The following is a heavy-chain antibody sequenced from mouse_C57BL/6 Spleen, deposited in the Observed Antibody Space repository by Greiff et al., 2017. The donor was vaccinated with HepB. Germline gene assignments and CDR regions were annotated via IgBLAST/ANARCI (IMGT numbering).Heavy chain of an antibody. Sequence: EVKVVESGGGLVKPGGSLKLSCAASGFTFSDYGMHWVRQAPEKGLEWVAYISSGSSTIYYADTVKGRFTISRDNAKNTLFLQMTSLRSEDTAMYYCARGGNYVYAMDYWGQGTSVTVSS. CDR1: GFTFSDYG. CDR2: ISSGSSTI. CDR3: ARGGNYVYAMDY. V-gene: IGHV5-17*01. J-gene: IGHJ4*01. D-gene: IGHD2-1*01.